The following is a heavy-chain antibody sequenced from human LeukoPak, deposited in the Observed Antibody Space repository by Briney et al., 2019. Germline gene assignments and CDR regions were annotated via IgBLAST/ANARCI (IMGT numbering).Heavy chain of an antibody. CDR1: GFTFSSYA. J-gene: IGHJ4*02. CDR2: ISYDGSNK. Sequence: GGSLRLSCAASGFTFSSYAMSWVRQAPGKGLEWVAVISYDGSNKYYADSVKGRFTISRDNSKNTLYLQMNSLRAEDTAVYYCASGSIAAPPLDYWGQGTLVTVSS. V-gene: IGHV3-30*03. CDR3: ASGSIAAPPLDY. D-gene: IGHD6-6*01.